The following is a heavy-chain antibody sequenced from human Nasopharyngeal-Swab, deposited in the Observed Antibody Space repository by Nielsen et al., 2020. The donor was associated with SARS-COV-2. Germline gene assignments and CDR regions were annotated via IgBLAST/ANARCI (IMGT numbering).Heavy chain of an antibody. D-gene: IGHD6-19*01. CDR1: GYTFTSYD. Sequence: ASVKVSCKASGYTFTSYDINWVRQATGQGLEWMGWMNPNSGNTGYAQKFQGRATMTRNTSISTAYMELSSLRPEDTAVYYCARREKIVAGTYYWGQGTLVTVSS. CDR2: MNPNSGNT. V-gene: IGHV1-8*01. CDR3: ARREKIVAGTYY. J-gene: IGHJ4*02.